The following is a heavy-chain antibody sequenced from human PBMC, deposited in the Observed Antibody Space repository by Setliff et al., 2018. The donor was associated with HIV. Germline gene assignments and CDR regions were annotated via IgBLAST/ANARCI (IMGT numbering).Heavy chain of an antibody. D-gene: IGHD2-21*01. J-gene: IGHJ3*02. V-gene: IGHV4-4*07. CDR2: IYTSGSI. Sequence: TSETLSLTCSVSGGSMSSYYWSWIRQTASKGLEWIGRIYTSGSIIYNPSLRSRVTMSVDTSKNQFSLKLSSVTAADTAVYYCARVFPPTRGAPFGIPPGAFDIWG. CDR3: ARVFPPTRGAPFGIPPGAFDI. CDR1: GGSMSSYY.